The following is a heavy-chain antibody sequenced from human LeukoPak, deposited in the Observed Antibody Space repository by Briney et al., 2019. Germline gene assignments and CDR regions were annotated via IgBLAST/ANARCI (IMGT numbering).Heavy chain of an antibody. D-gene: IGHD5-12*01. CDR2: IKQDGGEK. Sequence: GGSLRLSCAASGFTFSTYWMTWVRQAPGKGLEWVASIKQDGGEKNYVDSVKGRFTISRDNAKNSLYLQMNSLRAEDTAVYYYAKDTLARSDYWGQGTLVIVSS. CDR3: AKDTLARSDY. V-gene: IGHV3-7*05. CDR1: GFTFSTYW. J-gene: IGHJ4*02.